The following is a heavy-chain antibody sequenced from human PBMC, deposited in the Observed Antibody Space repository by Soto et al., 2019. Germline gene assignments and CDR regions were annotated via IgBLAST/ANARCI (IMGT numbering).Heavy chain of an antibody. CDR1: GYTFTSYG. CDR2: ISAYNGNT. Sequence: GASVKVSCKASGYTFTSYGISWVRQAPGQGLEWMGWISAYNGNTNYAQKLRGRVTMTTDTSTSTAYMELRSLRSDDTAVYYCARGVVGNCYYDSSGYYGTPCYYGMDVWGQGTTDTVSS. D-gene: IGHD3-22*01. CDR3: ARGVVGNCYYDSSGYYGTPCYYGMDV. V-gene: IGHV1-18*01. J-gene: IGHJ6*02.